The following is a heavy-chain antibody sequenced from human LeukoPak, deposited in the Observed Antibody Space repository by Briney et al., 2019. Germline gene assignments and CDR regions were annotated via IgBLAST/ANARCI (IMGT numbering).Heavy chain of an antibody. Sequence: PGGSLRLSCAASGFTFSSYWMSWVRQAPGKGLEWVAVISYDGSNKYYADSVKGRFTISRDNSKNTLCLQMNSLRAEDTAVYYCAKSYRSVWGSYRRGIDYWGQGTLVTVSS. CDR2: ISYDGSNK. J-gene: IGHJ4*02. D-gene: IGHD3-16*02. CDR1: GFTFSSYW. CDR3: AKSYRSVWGSYRRGIDY. V-gene: IGHV3-30*18.